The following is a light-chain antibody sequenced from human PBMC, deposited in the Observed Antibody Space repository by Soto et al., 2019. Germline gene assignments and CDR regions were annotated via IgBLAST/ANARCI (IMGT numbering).Light chain of an antibody. CDR1: QSVSSAY. CDR2: DAS. V-gene: IGKV3-11*01. J-gene: IGKJ1*01. Sequence: IVLTQSPGTLSLSPGERATLSCRASQSVSSAYLAWYQQKPGQAPRXIIYDASNRATGIPARFSGSGSGTEFTLTISSLEPEDFAVYYCQQRSNWRGTFGQGTKVDIK. CDR3: QQRSNWRGT.